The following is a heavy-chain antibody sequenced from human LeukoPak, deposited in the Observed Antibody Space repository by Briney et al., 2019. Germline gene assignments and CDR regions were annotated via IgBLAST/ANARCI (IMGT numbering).Heavy chain of an antibody. J-gene: IGHJ4*02. D-gene: IGHD6-19*01. V-gene: IGHV4-39*01. CDR3: ARTEGGWYSFDY. CDR1: GGSISSSSYY. CDR2: IYYSGST. Sequence: SETLSLTCTVSGGSISSSSYYWGWIRQPPGKGLEWIGSIYYSGSTYYNPSLKSRVTVSVDTSKNQFSLKLSSVTAADTAVYCCARTEGGWYSFDYWGQGTLVTVSS.